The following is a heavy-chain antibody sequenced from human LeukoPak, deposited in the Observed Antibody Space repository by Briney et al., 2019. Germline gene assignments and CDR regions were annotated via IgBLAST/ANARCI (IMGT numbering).Heavy chain of an antibody. D-gene: IGHD3-22*01. CDR1: GYTFTSYG. Sequence: ASVKVSCKASGYTFTSYGISWVRQAPGQGLEWMGWISAHNGNTNYAQKLQGRVTMTTDTSTSTAYMELRSLRSDDTAVYYCARVLYYYDSSGRIGAFDIWGQGTMVTVSS. CDR3: ARVLYYYDSSGRIGAFDI. CDR2: ISAHNGNT. J-gene: IGHJ3*02. V-gene: IGHV1-18*01.